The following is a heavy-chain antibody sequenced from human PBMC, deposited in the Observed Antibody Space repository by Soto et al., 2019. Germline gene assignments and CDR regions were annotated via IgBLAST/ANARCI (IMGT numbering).Heavy chain of an antibody. D-gene: IGHD6-19*01. V-gene: IGHV4-34*01. CDR3: ARGRFSSGWYDY. CDR1: GGSFSGYY. CDR2: INHSGST. Sequence: SETLSLTCAVYGGSFSGYYWSWIRQPPGKGLEWIGEINHSGSTNYNPSLKSRVTISVDTSKNQFSLKLSSVTAADTAVYYCARGRFSSGWYDYWGQGTLVTVSS. J-gene: IGHJ4*02.